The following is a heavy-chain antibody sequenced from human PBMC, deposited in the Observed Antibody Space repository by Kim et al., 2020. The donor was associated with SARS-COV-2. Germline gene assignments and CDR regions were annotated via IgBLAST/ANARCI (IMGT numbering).Heavy chain of an antibody. CDR2: ISWNSGSI. V-gene: IGHV3-9*01. Sequence: GGSLRLSCAASGFTFDDYAMHWVRQAPGKGLEWVSGISWNSGSIGYADSVKGRFTISRDNAKNSLYLQMNSLRAEDTALYYCAKVLYSGSSHFDYWGHVTLVTVSS. J-gene: IGHJ4*01. CDR1: GFTFDDYA. CDR3: AKVLYSGSSHFDY. D-gene: IGHD1-26*01.